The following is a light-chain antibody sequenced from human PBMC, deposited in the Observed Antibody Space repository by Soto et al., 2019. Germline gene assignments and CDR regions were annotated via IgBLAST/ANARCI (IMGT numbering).Light chain of an antibody. V-gene: IGLV3-21*04. CDR2: YDR. CDR3: QVWDSSSDQAV. CDR1: NIGSKS. J-gene: IGLJ1*01. Sequence: SYELTQPPSESVAPGKTARITCGGNNIGSKSVHWYQQKPGQAPVLVIYYDRDRPSGIPGRFSDSNSGNTATLTISRVEAGDEADYYCQVWDSSSDQAVFGTGTKLAVL.